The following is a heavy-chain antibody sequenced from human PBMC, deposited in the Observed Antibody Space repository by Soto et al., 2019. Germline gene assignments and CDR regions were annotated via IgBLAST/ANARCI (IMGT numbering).Heavy chain of an antibody. CDR2: ISGSGRTI. CDR3: AKVGPSYYYGMDV. J-gene: IGHJ6*02. Sequence: PGGSLRLSCAASGLDFSSEVMCWVRQAPGKGLEWVSSISGSGRTIYHADSMRGRFALSRDNSKNSLCLQLNNLGVDDTDVYYCAKVGPSYYYGMDVWGQGTTVTVS. V-gene: IGHV3-23*01. CDR1: GLDFSSEV. D-gene: IGHD1-26*01.